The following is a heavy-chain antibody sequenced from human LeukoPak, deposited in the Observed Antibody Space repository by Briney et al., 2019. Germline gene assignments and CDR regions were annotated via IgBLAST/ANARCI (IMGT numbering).Heavy chain of an antibody. CDR3: ARGSYYDSSGYYPGRYYYYYGMDV. V-gene: IGHV1-18*01. CDR1: GYTFTSYG. CDR2: ISAYNGNT. J-gene: IGHJ6*02. Sequence: ASVKVSCKASGYTFTSYGISWVRQAPGQGLEWMGWISAYNGNTNYAQKFQGRVTITADESTSTAYMELSSLRSEDTAVYYCARGSYYDSSGYYPGRYYYYYGMDVWGQGTTVTVSS. D-gene: IGHD3-22*01.